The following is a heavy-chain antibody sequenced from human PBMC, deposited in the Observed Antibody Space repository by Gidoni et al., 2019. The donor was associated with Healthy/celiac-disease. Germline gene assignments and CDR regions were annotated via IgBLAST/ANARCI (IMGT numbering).Heavy chain of an antibody. Sequence: EVQLLESGGGLVQPGGSLSLPCEASGFTLGTFAMSWVRQAPGKGLEWVSAISGSGGSTYYADSVKGRFTISRDNSKNTLYLQMNSLRAEDTAVYYCAKDAILLWFGELLYFDYWGQGTLVTVSS. CDR2: ISGSGGST. CDR1: GFTLGTFA. J-gene: IGHJ4*02. D-gene: IGHD3-10*01. V-gene: IGHV3-23*01. CDR3: AKDAILLWFGELLYFDY.